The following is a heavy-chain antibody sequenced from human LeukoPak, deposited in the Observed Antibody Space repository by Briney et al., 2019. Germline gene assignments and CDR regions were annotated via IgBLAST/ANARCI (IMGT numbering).Heavy chain of an antibody. CDR1: GYTFTGYY. D-gene: IGHD3-16*01. J-gene: IGHJ6*02. V-gene: IGHV1-2*04. CDR3: ARGGATHPGYYYYGMDV. CDR2: INPNSGGT. Sequence: GASVKVSCKASGYTFTGYYMHWVRQAPGQGLEWMGWINPNSGGTNYAQKFQGWVTMTRDTSISTAYMELSRLRSDDTAVYYCARGGATHPGYYYYGMDVWGQGTTVTVSS.